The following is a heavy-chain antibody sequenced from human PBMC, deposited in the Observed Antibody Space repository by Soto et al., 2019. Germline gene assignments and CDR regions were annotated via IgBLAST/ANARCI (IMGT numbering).Heavy chain of an antibody. V-gene: IGHV5-10-1*01. CDR3: ARQIYDSDTGPNFQYYFDS. CDR1: GYSFAGYW. J-gene: IGHJ4*02. Sequence: GDSLKISCKGSGYSFAGYWITWVRPKPGKGLEWMGRIDPSDSQTYYSPSFRGHVTISVTKSITTVFLQWSSLRASDTAMYYCARQIYDSDTGPNFQYYFDSWGQGTPVTVSS. CDR2: IDPSDSQT. D-gene: IGHD3-22*01.